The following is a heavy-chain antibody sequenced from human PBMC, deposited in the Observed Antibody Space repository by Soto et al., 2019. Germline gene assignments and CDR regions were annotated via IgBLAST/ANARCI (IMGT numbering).Heavy chain of an antibody. CDR1: GFTFSSYD. V-gene: IGHV3-13*01. J-gene: IGHJ6*03. D-gene: IGHD2-15*01. Sequence: EVQLVESGGGLVQPGGSLRLSCAASGFTFSSYDMHWVRQATGKGLEWVSAIGTAGDTYYPGSVKGRFTISRENAKNSLYFQMNSLRAGDTAVYYCARVVRGYCSGGSCYGGSYYYYMDVWGKGTTVTVSS. CDR2: IGTAGDT. CDR3: ARVVRGYCSGGSCYGGSYYYYMDV.